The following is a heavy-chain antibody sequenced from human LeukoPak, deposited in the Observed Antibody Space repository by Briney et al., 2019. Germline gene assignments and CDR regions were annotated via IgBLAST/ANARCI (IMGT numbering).Heavy chain of an antibody. CDR3: ARARGVTKLAYFDY. CDR1: GFTFSSYA. CDR2: ISYDGSNK. D-gene: IGHD4-23*01. J-gene: IGHJ4*02. V-gene: IGHV3-30-3*01. Sequence: GGSLRLSCAASGFTFSSYAMHWVRQAPGKGLEWVAVISYDGSNKYYADSVKGRFTISRDNSKNTLYLQMNSPRAEDTAVYYCARARGVTKLAYFDYWGQGTLVTVSS.